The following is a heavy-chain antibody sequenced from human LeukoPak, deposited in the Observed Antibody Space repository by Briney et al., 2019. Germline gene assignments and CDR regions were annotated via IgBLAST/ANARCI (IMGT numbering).Heavy chain of an antibody. Sequence: GGSLRFSCAASGFTFSSYAMSWVRQAPGKGLEWVSAISGSGGSTYYADSVKGRFTISRDNSKNTLYLQMNSLRAEDTAVYYCAKEVFRSSSWYNWFDPWGQGTLVTVSS. V-gene: IGHV3-23*01. CDR3: AKEVFRSSSWYNWFDP. CDR1: GFTFSSYA. D-gene: IGHD6-13*01. J-gene: IGHJ5*02. CDR2: ISGSGGST.